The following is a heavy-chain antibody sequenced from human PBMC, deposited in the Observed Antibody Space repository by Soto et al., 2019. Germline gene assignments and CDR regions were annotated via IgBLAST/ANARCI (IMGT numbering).Heavy chain of an antibody. CDR1: GYNFTSYG. D-gene: IGHD6-19*01. J-gene: IGHJ5*02. Sequence: ASVKVSCKASGYNFTSYGISWVRQAPGQGREWMGWISAYNGNTNYAQKRQGRVTMTTDTSTSTAYMELRSLRADDTAVYYCAREGSVWYDDWFDPWGQGTLVTVS. CDR2: ISAYNGNT. V-gene: IGHV1-18*01. CDR3: AREGSVWYDDWFDP.